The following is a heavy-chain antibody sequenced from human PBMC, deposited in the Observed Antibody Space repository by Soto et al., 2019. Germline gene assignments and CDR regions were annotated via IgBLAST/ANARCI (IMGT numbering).Heavy chain of an antibody. CDR3: ARDRGYSYGYYYGMDV. Sequence: SETLSLTCTVSGGSISSGGYYWSWIRQHPGKGLEWIGYIYYSGSTYYNPSLKSRVTISVDTSKNQFSLKLSSVTAADTAVYYCARDRGYSYGYYYGMDVWGQGTTVTVS. V-gene: IGHV4-31*03. J-gene: IGHJ6*02. CDR2: IYYSGST. CDR1: GGSISSGGYY. D-gene: IGHD5-18*01.